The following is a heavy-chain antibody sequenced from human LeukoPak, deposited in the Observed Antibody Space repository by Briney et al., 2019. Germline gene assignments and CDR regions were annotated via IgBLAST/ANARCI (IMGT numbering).Heavy chain of an antibody. V-gene: IGHV3-7*03. Sequence: PGRSLRLSCAASGFTFSSYWMTWVRQAPGKGLEWVANIKQDGGESYYVDSVKGRFTISRENAKNSLYLQMNNLRAEDTAVYYCARDYYENIAHSHMLPFWGQGTLVTVSS. CDR1: GFTFSSYW. D-gene: IGHD1-26*01. CDR2: IKQDGGES. J-gene: IGHJ4*02. CDR3: ARDYYENIAHSHMLPF.